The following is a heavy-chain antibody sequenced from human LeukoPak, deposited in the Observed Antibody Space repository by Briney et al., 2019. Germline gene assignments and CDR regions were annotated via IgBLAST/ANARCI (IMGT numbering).Heavy chain of an antibody. CDR1: GGSISTSSYY. D-gene: IGHD4-11*01. Sequence: SETLSLTCTVSGGSISTSSYYWGWVRQPPGKGLGWIGNIFYSGSTYYSPSLKSRVTISLDTSRNQFSLKLNSVAAADTAVYYCARAPWAYGNYVHAFDIWGHGTMVTVSS. CDR2: IFYSGST. J-gene: IGHJ3*02. CDR3: ARAPWAYGNYVHAFDI. V-gene: IGHV4-39*07.